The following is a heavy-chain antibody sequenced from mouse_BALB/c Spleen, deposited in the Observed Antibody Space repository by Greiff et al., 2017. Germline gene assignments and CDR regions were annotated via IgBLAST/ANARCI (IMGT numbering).Heavy chain of an antibody. Sequence: EVHLVESGGGLVKLGGSLKLSCAASGFTFSSYYMSWVRQTPEKRLELVAAINSNGGSTYYPDTVKGRFTISRDNAKNTLYLQMSSLKSEDTALYYCARHFHYYGYDYWGQGTTLTVSS. D-gene: IGHD1-2*01. V-gene: IGHV5-6-2*01. CDR1: GFTFSSYY. J-gene: IGHJ2*01. CDR2: INSNGGST. CDR3: ARHFHYYGYDY.